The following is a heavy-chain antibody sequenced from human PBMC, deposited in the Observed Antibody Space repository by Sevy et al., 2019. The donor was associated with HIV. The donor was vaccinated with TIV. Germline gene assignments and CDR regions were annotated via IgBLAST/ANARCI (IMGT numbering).Heavy chain of an antibody. D-gene: IGHD1-20*01. Sequence: GGSLRLSCAASGFIFSSYRMSWVRQAPGKGLEWVAYISSSSSAIYYADSVKGRFTISRDNAKNSLYLQMNSLRDEDTAVYYCERREEQTITNFDYWGQGTLVTVSS. V-gene: IGHV3-48*02. J-gene: IGHJ4*02. CDR3: ERREEQTITNFDY. CDR1: GFIFSSYR. CDR2: ISSSSSAI.